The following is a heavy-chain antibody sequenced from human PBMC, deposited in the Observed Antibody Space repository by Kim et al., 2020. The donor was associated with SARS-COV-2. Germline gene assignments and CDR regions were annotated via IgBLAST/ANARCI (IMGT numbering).Heavy chain of an antibody. J-gene: IGHJ4*02. CDR1: GFTVSSNY. CDR3: ARDETIQGAAAGRGDY. CDR2: IYSGGST. Sequence: GGSLRLSCAASGFTVSSNYMSWVRQAPGKGLEWVSVIYSGGSTYYADSVKGRFTISRDNSKNTLYLQMNSLRAEDTAVYYCARDETIQGAAAGRGDYWGQGTLVTVSS. D-gene: IGHD6-13*01. V-gene: IGHV3-66*01.